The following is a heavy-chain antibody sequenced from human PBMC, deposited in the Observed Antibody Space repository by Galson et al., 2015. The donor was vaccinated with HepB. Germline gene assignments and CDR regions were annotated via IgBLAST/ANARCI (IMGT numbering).Heavy chain of an antibody. CDR2: ISYDGSNR. V-gene: IGHV3-30*18. Sequence: SLRLSCAASGFTFSSYGMHWVRQAPGKGLEWVAVISYDGSNRYYADSVKGRFTISRDNSKNTLYLHMNSLRGEDTAVYYCAKDRQQQLELDYWGQGTLVTVSS. CDR1: GFTFSSYG. J-gene: IGHJ4*02. D-gene: IGHD6-13*01. CDR3: AKDRQQQLELDY.